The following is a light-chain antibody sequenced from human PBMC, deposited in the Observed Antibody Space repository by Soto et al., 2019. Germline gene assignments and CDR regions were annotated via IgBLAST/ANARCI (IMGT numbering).Light chain of an antibody. Sequence: QSVLTQPASVSGSPGQSITISCTGTSSDVGGYNYVSWYQQHPGKAPKVMIYDVSNRPSGVSNRFSGSKSGNTASLTISGVQAEDEADYYCSSYTSSSTPYVFGTGTKVTVL. V-gene: IGLV2-14*01. CDR1: SSDVGGYNY. J-gene: IGLJ1*01. CDR3: SSYTSSSTPYV. CDR2: DVS.